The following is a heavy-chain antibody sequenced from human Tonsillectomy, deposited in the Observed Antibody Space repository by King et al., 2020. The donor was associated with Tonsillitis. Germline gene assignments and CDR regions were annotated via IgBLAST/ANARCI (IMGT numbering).Heavy chain of an antibody. D-gene: IGHD4-17*01. CDR2: ISYDGSNK. J-gene: IGHJ3*02. V-gene: IGHV3-30*01. CDR3: ARDGDAYAQTGDAXDI. CDR1: GFTFSSYA. Sequence: QLVQSGGGVVQPGRSLRLSCAASGFTFSSYAMHWVRQAPGKGLEWVAVISYDGSNKYYADSVKGRFTISRDNSKNTLYLQMNSLRAEDTAVYYCARDGDAYAQTGDAXDIXGQGTMVTVSS.